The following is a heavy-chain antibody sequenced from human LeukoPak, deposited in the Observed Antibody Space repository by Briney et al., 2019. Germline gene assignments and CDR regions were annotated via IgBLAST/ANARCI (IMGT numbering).Heavy chain of an antibody. CDR3: ARFPKAGTTSFYYYYMDV. CDR1: GYTFSNYG. J-gene: IGHJ6*03. D-gene: IGHD1-7*01. CDR2: ISGYNGDT. V-gene: IGHV1-18*01. Sequence: SSVKVSCKPSGYTFSNYGISCVRHAPGQGLEWRGWISGYNGDTNYPQNRQGRVIITTDTSTSTAYMELRSLRSDDTAVYYCARFPKAGTTSFYYYYMDVWGKGTTVTVSS.